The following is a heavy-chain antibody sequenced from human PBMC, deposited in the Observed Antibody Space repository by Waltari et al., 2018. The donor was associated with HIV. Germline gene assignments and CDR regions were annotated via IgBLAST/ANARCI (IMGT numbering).Heavy chain of an antibody. Sequence: QLQLQESGPGLVKPSETLSLTCTVSGGSVSSSSYFWGWIRQPPGKGLEWIGRIYYTGRAYYNPSLKSRVTISVDTSKNQFSPKVTSVTAADTAVDYCARHALRVGAAYWNFDLWGRGTLVTVSS. V-gene: IGHV4-39*01. D-gene: IGHD1-26*01. CDR3: ARHALRVGAAYWNFDL. CDR1: GGSVSSSSYF. CDR2: IYYTGRA. J-gene: IGHJ2*01.